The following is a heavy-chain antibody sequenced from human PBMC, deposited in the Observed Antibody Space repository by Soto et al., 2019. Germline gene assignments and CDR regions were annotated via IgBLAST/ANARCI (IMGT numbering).Heavy chain of an antibody. CDR2: ISRSGTT. CDR3: ATSLWFGTQVEL. V-gene: IGHV4-34*01. Sequence: QVQLQQWGAGLLKPSETLSLSCAVYGGYFNDNYYTWFRQPPGKGLAWIGEISRSGTTKYIPSLKSRSAISVDTSKTQVSLKVTSVTAADPAVYYCATSLWFGTQVELWGQGALVTVSS. J-gene: IGHJ5*02. CDR1: GGYFNDNY. D-gene: IGHD3-10*01.